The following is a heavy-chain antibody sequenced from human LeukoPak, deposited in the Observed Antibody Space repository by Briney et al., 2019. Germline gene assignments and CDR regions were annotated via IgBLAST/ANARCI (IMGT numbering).Heavy chain of an antibody. CDR3: AREDIVVVPAALGYMDV. V-gene: IGHV1-69*05. CDR1: GGTFSSYA. D-gene: IGHD2-2*01. J-gene: IGHJ6*03. CDR2: IIPIFGTA. Sequence: SVKVSCKASGGTFSSYAISLVRQAPGQGLEWMGGIIPIFGTANYAQKFQGRVTITTDESTSTAYMELSSLRSEDTAVYYCAREDIVVVPAALGYMDVWGKGTTVTVSS.